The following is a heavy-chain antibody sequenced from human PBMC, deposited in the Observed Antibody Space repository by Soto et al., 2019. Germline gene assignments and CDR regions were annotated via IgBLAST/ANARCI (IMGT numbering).Heavy chain of an antibody. J-gene: IGHJ6*02. CDR3: ASSAITIFGVVIIDYYSYGTDG. CDR1: GYTFTSYG. CDR2: ISAYNGNT. V-gene: IGHV1-18*01. Sequence: SVKVSCKASGYTFTSYGISWVRQAPGQGLEWMGWISAYNGNTNYAQKLQGRVTMTTDTSTSTAYMELRSLRSDDTAVYYCASSAITIFGVVIIDYYSYGTDGWRQ. D-gene: IGHD3-3*01.